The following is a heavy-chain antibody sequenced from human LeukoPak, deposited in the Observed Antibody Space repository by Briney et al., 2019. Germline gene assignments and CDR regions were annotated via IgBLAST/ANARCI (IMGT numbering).Heavy chain of an antibody. CDR3: ARRASGLEGYCSSTSCYWDNWFDP. CDR2: IYYSGST. J-gene: IGHJ5*02. D-gene: IGHD2-2*01. V-gene: IGHV4-39*01. CDR1: GGSISSSSYY. Sequence: PSETLSLTCTVSGGSISSSSYYWGWIRQPPGKGLEWIGSIYYSGSTYYNPSLKSRVTISVDTSKNQFSLKLSSVTAADTAVYYCARRASGLEGYCSSTSCYWDNWFDPWGQGTLVTVSS.